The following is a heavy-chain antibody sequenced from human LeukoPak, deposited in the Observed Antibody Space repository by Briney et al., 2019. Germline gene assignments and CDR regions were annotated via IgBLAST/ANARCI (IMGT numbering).Heavy chain of an antibody. Sequence: GASVKVSCKASGFTFTSSVVQWVRQARGQRLEWIGWIVVGSGNTNYAQKFQERVTITRDMSTSTAYMELSSLRSEDTAVYYCAADGYYDTGVVSGYWGQGTLVTVSS. D-gene: IGHD3-22*01. CDR3: AADGYYDTGVVSGY. CDR1: GFTFTSSV. CDR2: IVVGSGNT. V-gene: IGHV1-58*01. J-gene: IGHJ4*02.